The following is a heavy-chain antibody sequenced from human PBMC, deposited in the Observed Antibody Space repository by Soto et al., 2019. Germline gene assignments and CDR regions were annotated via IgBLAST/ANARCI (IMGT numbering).Heavy chain of an antibody. CDR2: IKSKTDGGTT. CDR1: GFTSSNAW. D-gene: IGHD3-22*01. Sequence: PGGCLRLSWAPSGFTSSNAWMSWDRQVQGKGREWVGRIKSKTDGGTTDYAAPVKGRFTISRDDSKNTLYLQMNSLKTEDTAVYYCTRKDFDDSSGYPYFDYWGQGTLVTVSS. J-gene: IGHJ4*02. CDR3: TRKDFDDSSGYPYFDY. V-gene: IGHV3-15*01.